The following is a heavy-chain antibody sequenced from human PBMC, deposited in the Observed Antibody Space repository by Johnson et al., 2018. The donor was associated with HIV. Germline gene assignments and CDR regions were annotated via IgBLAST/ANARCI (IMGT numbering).Heavy chain of an antibody. D-gene: IGHD3-10*01. CDR2: TRHDGSNK. CDR1: EFTFSNYA. V-gene: IGHV3-30*02. J-gene: IGHJ3*02. Sequence: QVQLVESGGGVVQPGGSLRLSCAASEFTFSNYAMHWVRQAPGKGLEWVAFTRHDGSNKYYADSVKGRFTISRDNSKNTLYLQMNSLRVEDTAVYYCARDEMGVVTGISDIWGQGTMVTVSS. CDR3: ARDEMGVVTGISDI.